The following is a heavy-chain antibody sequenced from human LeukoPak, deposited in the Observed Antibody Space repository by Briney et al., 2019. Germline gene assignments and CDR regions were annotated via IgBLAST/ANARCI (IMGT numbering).Heavy chain of an antibody. D-gene: IGHD2-8*02. Sequence: MTSETLSLTCTVSGGSISSYYWSWTRQPPGKGLEWIAYISDIGSINYNPSLKSRVTISLDTSKNQFSLKLSSVTAADTAVYYCAGHHPRNTVDFWGQGTLVTVSS. CDR1: GGSISSYY. V-gene: IGHV4-59*08. J-gene: IGHJ4*02. CDR2: ISDIGSI. CDR3: AGHHPRNTVDF.